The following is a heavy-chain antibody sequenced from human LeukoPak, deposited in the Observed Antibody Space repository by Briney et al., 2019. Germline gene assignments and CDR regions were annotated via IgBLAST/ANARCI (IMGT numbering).Heavy chain of an antibody. D-gene: IGHD3-9*01. V-gene: IGHV4-61*02. J-gene: IGHJ6*03. Sequence: PSETLSLTCTVSGVSITSNNYYWSWIRQPAEKGLEWIGRIYTSGGTNYNPSLKSRVTLSVDTSKNQFSLKLRSVTAADTAVYYCARGGILTGYYPYYYYYYMDVWGKGTTVTVSS. CDR2: IYTSGGT. CDR1: GVSITSNNYY. CDR3: ARGGILTGYYPYYYYYYMDV.